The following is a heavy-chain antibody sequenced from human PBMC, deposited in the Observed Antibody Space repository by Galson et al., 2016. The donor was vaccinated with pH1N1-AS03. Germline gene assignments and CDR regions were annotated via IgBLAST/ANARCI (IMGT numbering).Heavy chain of an antibody. CDR1: GVSFNNYA. CDR3: ARGQFEYDSSGYYSS. D-gene: IGHD3-22*01. J-gene: IGHJ4*02. Sequence: SVKVSCKASGVSFNNYAINWLRQAPGQGLEWLGGIIPVFGTPNYAQQFHGRVTIMADKSTTTAYMELSSLRSEDTAVYYCARGQFEYDSSGYYSSWGQGTLVTVSS. CDR2: IIPVFGTP. V-gene: IGHV1-69*06.